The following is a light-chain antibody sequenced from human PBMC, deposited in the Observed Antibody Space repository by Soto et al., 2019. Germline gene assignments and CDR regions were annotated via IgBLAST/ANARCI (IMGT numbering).Light chain of an antibody. J-gene: IGKJ1*01. V-gene: IGKV1-17*03. CDR3: QQHASYPRD. CDR1: QDIIRR. Sequence: DIQMTQSPSALSAAVLYRVTITFLSIQDIIRRVCVFHQRRGKAPKRLIYSASGLETGVPSRFSGTGSGTEFTLTISSLQPEDFATYYCQQHASYPRDFGQGTKVDIK. CDR2: SAS.